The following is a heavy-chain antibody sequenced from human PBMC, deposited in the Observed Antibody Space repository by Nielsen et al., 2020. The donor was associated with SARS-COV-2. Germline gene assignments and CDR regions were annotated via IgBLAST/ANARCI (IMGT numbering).Heavy chain of an antibody. D-gene: IGHD3-16*01. V-gene: IGHV4-31*03. CDR3: AREGGPQVYYYYYGMDV. Sequence: SETLSLTCTVSGGSFSSGGYYWSWIRQHPGKGLEWIGYIYYSGSTYYNPSLKSRVTISVDTSKNQFSLKLSSVTAADTAVYYCAREGGPQVYYYYYGMDVWGQGTTVTVSS. CDR2: IYYSGST. CDR1: GGSFSSGGYY. J-gene: IGHJ6*02.